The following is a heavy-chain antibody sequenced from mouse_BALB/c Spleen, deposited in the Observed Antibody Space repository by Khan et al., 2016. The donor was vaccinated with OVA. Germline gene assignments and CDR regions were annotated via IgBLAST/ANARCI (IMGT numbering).Heavy chain of an antibody. D-gene: IGHD2-2*01. CDR3: ARSGYGSFAY. CDR2: INPSSGYT. V-gene: IGHV1-7*01. CDR1: GYTFTSYW. J-gene: IGHJ3*01. Sequence: QVQLQQSGAELAKPGASVKMSCKASGYTFTSYWMNWVKQRPGQGLEWIGYINPSSGYTEYNEKFKDKATLTADKSSNTAYMQLSSLTSVDSAVYYCARSGYGSFAYWGQGTLVTVS.